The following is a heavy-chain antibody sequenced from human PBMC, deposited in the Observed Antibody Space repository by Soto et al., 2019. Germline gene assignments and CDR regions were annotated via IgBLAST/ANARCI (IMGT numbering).Heavy chain of an antibody. D-gene: IGHD2-15*01. V-gene: IGHV4-59*01. CDR3: ARYCSGGSGYLDP. CDR2: IYYSGST. CDR1: GGSISSYY. J-gene: IGHJ5*02. Sequence: QVQLQESGPGLVKPSETLSLTCTVSGGSISSYYWSWIRQPPGKGLEWIGYIYYSGSTNYNPSLKSRVTISVDTSKNQFSLKLSSVTAADTAVYYCARYCSGGSGYLDPWGQGPLVNVSS.